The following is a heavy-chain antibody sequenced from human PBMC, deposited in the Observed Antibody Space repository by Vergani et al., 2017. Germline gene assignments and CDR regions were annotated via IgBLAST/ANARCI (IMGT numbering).Heavy chain of an antibody. Sequence: QVQLVQSGAEVKKPGASVKVSCKASGYTFTSYGISWVRQAPGQGLEWMGWISAYNGNTNYAQKLQGRVTMTTDTSTSTAYMELRSLSSDDTAVYYCARDPYSSCWYGYYYFYMYVWGKGPTVTVSS. CDR2: ISAYNGNT. CDR3: ARDPYSSCWYGYYYFYMYV. D-gene: IGHD6-13*01. CDR1: GYTFTSYG. V-gene: IGHV1-18*01. J-gene: IGHJ6*03.